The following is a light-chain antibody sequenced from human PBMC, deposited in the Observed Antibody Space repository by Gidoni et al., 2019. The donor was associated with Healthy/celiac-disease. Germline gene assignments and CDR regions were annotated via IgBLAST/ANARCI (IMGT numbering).Light chain of an antibody. CDR1: QDISNY. J-gene: IGKJ3*01. V-gene: IGKV1-33*01. Sequence: DIQMTQSPSSLSAAVGDRVPSTCPASQDISNYLNWYQQKPGKAPKLLIYDASNLETGAPSRCSGSGSGTDFTFTISSLQHEDIATYYCQQYDNLPPFTFGPGTKVDIK. CDR2: DAS. CDR3: QQYDNLPPFT.